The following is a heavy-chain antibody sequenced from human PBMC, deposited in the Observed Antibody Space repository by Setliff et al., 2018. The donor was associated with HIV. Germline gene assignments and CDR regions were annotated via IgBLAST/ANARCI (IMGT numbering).Heavy chain of an antibody. Sequence: ASVKVSCKASGYTFNNYGNSWVRQAPGQGLEWMGWINTHSGYTNYAQNVQGRVTVTMDTSTSTAYMELRSLRVEDTGIYYCARENRFYASGSHYAEWGFDPWGQGVLVTVSS. CDR1: GYTFNNYG. V-gene: IGHV1-18*01. CDR2: INTHSGYT. D-gene: IGHD3-10*01. J-gene: IGHJ5*02. CDR3: ARENRFYASGSHYAEWGFDP.